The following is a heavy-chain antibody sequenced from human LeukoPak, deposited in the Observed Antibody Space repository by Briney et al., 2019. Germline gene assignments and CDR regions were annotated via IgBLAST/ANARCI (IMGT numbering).Heavy chain of an antibody. D-gene: IGHD2-15*01. J-gene: IGHJ4*02. CDR3: ARVLSGGDIVVVVAAIDY. Sequence: ASVKVSCKVSGYTLAELSMHWVRQAPGKGLEWMGGFGPEDGETIYAQKFQGRVTMTTDTSTSTAYMELRSLRSDDTAVYYCARVLSGGDIVVVVAAIDYWGQGTLVTVSS. CDR1: GYTLAELS. V-gene: IGHV1-24*01. CDR2: FGPEDGET.